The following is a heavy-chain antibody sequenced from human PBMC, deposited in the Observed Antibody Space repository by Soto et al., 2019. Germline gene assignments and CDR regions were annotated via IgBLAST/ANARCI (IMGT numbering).Heavy chain of an antibody. J-gene: IGHJ4*02. CDR3: ARQYYYDSTSFDY. D-gene: IGHD3-22*01. V-gene: IGHV4-30-4*01. CDR1: GGSISSGDYY. Sequence: SETLSLTCTVSGGSISSGDYYWGWIRQPPGKGLEWIGYIYYSGSTYYNPSLKSRVTISVDTSKNQFSLKLSSVTAADTAVYYCARQYYYDSTSFDYWGQGTLVTVSS. CDR2: IYYSGST.